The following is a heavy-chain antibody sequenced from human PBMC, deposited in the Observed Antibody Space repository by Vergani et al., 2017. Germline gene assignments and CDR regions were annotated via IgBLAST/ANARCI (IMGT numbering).Heavy chain of an antibody. CDR2: ISGSGGST. Sequence: EVQLLESGGGLVQPGGSLRLSCAASGFTFSSYAMSWVRQAPGKGLEWVSAISGSGGSTYYADSVKGRFTISRDNSKNTLYLQMNSLRAEDTAVYYCARGGSGRVYYYGMDVWGQGTTVTVSS. V-gene: IGHV3-23*01. CDR3: ARGGSGRVYYYGMDV. D-gene: IGHD3-10*01. J-gene: IGHJ6*02. CDR1: GFTFSSYA.